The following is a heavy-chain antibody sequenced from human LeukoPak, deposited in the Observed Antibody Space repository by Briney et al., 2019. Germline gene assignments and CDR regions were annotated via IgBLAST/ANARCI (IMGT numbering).Heavy chain of an antibody. V-gene: IGHV3-21*01. CDR3: ARGDNILGSDYDFWKATDHTYFDY. Sequence: PGGSLRLSCAASGFTFSSYSMNWVRQAPGKGLEWVSSISSSSSYIYYADSVKGRFTISRDNAKNSLYLQMNSLRAEDTAVYYCARGDNILGSDYDFWKATDHTYFDYWGQGTLVTVSS. J-gene: IGHJ4*02. CDR2: ISSSSSYI. D-gene: IGHD3-3*01. CDR1: GFTFSSYS.